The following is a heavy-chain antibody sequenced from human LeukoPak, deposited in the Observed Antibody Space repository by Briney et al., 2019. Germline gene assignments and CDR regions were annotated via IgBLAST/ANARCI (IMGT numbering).Heavy chain of an antibody. D-gene: IGHD3-3*01. V-gene: IGHV3-23*01. CDR1: GFTFSSYA. CDR2: ISGSGGST. CDR3: AKDRYYDFWSGPNWFDP. Sequence: GGSLRLSCAAPGFTFSSYAMSWVRQAPGKGLEWVSAISGSGGSTYYADSVKGRFTISRDNSKNTLYLQMNSLRAEDTAVYYCAKDRYYDFWSGPNWFDPWGQGTLVTVSS. J-gene: IGHJ5*02.